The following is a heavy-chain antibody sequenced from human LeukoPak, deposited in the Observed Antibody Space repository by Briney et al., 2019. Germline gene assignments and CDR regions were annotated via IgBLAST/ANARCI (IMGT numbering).Heavy chain of an antibody. J-gene: IGHJ4*02. CDR3: ARDGSSGLDFDY. V-gene: IGHV3-21*01. CDR2: ISSSSYI. CDR1: GFTFSSYS. D-gene: IGHD3-22*01. Sequence: GGSLRLSCAASGFTFSSYSMNWVRQAPGKGLEWVSSISSSSYIYYADSVKGRFTISRDNAKNSLYLQMNSLRAEDTAVYYCARDGSSGLDFDYWGQGTLVTVSS.